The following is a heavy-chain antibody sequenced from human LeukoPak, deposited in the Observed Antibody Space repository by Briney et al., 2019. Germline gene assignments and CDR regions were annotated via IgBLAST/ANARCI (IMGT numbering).Heavy chain of an antibody. J-gene: IGHJ4*02. CDR2: IIPIFGTA. CDR3: ARGAYLDY. CDR1: GGTFSSYA. Sequence: GASVKVSCKASGGTFSSYAISWVRQAPGQGLEWMGGIIPIFGTANYAQKFQGRVTMTTDTSTSTAYMEVRSLRSDDTAVYYCARGAYLDYWGQGTLVTVSS. V-gene: IGHV1-69*05.